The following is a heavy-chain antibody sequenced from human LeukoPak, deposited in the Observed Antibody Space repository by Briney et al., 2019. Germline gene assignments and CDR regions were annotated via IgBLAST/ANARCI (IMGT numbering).Heavy chain of an antibody. J-gene: IGHJ3*02. CDR3: ARCIVATNDAFDI. D-gene: IGHD5-12*01. CDR2: IIPIFGTA. V-gene: IGHV1-69*05. Sequence: ASVKVSCKASGGTFSSYAISWVRQAPGQGLEWMGGIIPIFGTANYAQKFQGRVTITTDESTSTAYMELSSLRSEDTAVYYCARCIVATNDAFDIWGQGTMVTVSS. CDR1: GGTFSSYA.